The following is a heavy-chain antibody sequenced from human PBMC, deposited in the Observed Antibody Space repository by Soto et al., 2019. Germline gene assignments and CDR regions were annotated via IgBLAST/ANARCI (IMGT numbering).Heavy chain of an antibody. V-gene: IGHV4-34*01. CDR3: ARVGLGAAAGHFDY. CDR1: GGSFSGYY. Sequence: SETLSLTCAVYGGSFSGYYWSWIRQPPGKGLEWIGEINHSGSTNYNPSLKSRVTISVDTSKNQLSLKLSSVTAADTAVYYCARVGLGAAAGHFDYWGQGTLVTVSS. D-gene: IGHD6-13*01. J-gene: IGHJ4*02. CDR2: INHSGST.